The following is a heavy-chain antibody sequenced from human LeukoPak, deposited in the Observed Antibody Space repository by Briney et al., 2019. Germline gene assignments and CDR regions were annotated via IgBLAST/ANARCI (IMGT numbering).Heavy chain of an antibody. V-gene: IGHV4-61*02. D-gene: IGHD3-22*01. CDR1: GGSISSGSYY. CDR3: ARDLITMIVVVPRAFDI. J-gene: IGHJ3*02. Sequence: PSQTLSLTCTVSGGSISSGSYYWSWIRQPAGKGLEWIGSIYHSGSTYYNPSLKSRVTISVDTSKNQFSLKLSSATAADTAVYYCARDLITMIVVVPRAFDIWGQGTMVTVSS. CDR2: IYHSGST.